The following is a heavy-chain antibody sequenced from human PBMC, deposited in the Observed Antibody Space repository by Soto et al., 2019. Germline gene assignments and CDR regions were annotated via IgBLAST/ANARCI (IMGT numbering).Heavy chain of an antibody. Sequence: GESLKISGKGSGDSFLDYWISWVRQMPGKGLEWMGRIDPSDSYRTYSPSFQGHVTISFYKSITTADLQWSSLKASDTAIYYRERHRLRPINYAMDVRGQGTTVTVSS. V-gene: IGHV5-10-1*01. J-gene: IGHJ6*02. CDR2: IDPSDSYR. CDR1: GDSFLDYW. CDR3: ERHRLRPINYAMDV.